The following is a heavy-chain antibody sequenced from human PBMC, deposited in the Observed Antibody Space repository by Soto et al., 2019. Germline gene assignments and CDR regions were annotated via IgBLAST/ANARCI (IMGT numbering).Heavy chain of an antibody. CDR3: ASNYYDSSGSYYYFDY. J-gene: IGHJ4*02. CDR2: IIPIFGTA. D-gene: IGHD3-22*01. V-gene: IGHV1-69*13. Sequence: SVKVSCKASGGTFSSYAISWVRQAPGQGLEWMGGIIPIFGTANYAQKFQGRVTITADESTSTAYMELSSLRSEDTAVYYCASNYYDSSGSYYYFDYWGQGTLVTVSS. CDR1: GGTFSSYA.